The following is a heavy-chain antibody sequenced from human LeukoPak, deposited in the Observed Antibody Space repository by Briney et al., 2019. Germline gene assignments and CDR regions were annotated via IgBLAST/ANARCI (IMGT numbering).Heavy chain of an antibody. V-gene: IGHV3-30-3*01. Sequence: GGSLRLSCAASGFTFSSYAMHWVRQAPGKGLVWVAVISYDGSNKYYADSVKGRFTISRDNSKNTLYLQMNSLRAEDTAVYYCARDSAVTTSHHFDYWGQGTLVTVSS. CDR3: ARDSAVTTSHHFDY. CDR1: GFTFSSYA. D-gene: IGHD4-17*01. J-gene: IGHJ4*02. CDR2: ISYDGSNK.